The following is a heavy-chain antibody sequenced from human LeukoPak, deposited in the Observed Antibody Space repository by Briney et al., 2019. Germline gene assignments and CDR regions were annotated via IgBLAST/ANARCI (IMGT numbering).Heavy chain of an antibody. V-gene: IGHV4-38-2*02. J-gene: IGHJ4*02. CDR2: VYQSGTT. Sequence: KPSETLSLTCTVSGFPISSGHYWGWVRQPPGAGLEWIGSVYQSGTTYDHPSLKSRVTTSVDMSKNQFSLRLRPVTAADTAVYYCARIFIRNGYSSYFDCWGQGNLVTVSS. D-gene: IGHD5-18*01. CDR1: GFPISSGHY. CDR3: ARIFIRNGYSSYFDC.